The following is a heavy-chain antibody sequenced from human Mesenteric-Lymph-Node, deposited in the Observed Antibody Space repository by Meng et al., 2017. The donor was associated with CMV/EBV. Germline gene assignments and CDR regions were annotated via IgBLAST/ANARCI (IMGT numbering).Heavy chain of an antibody. J-gene: IGHJ6*02. CDR1: GYTFRSYG. CDR3: ARDFSEAMDLFLDV. Sequence: ASVKVSCKASGYTFRSYGINWMRQAAGQGLEWVGWISPNNRDANYAQKLQGRVTMTTDASTSTAYMDLRSLRSDDTAVYYCARDFSEAMDLFLDVWGQGTTVTVSS. V-gene: IGHV1-18*01. D-gene: IGHD5-18*01. CDR2: ISPNNRDA.